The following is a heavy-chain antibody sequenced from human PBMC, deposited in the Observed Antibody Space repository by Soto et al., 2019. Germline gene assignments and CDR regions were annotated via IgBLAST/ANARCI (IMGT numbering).Heavy chain of an antibody. J-gene: IGHJ4*02. CDR1: GGSISSYY. V-gene: IGHV4-59*01. Sequence: SETLSLTCTVSGGSISSYYWSWIRQPPGKGLEWIGYIYYSGSTNYNPSLKSRVTISVDTSKNQFSLKLSSVTAADTAVYYCARAADYYDSSGYYFDHWGQGTLVTVSS. D-gene: IGHD3-22*01. CDR3: ARAADYYDSSGYYFDH. CDR2: IYYSGST.